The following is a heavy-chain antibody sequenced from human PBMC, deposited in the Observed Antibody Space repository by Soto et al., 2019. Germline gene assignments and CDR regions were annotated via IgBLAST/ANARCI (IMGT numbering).Heavy chain of an antibody. CDR2: ISGSGGTT. J-gene: IGHJ4*02. Sequence: EVQLLESGGGLVQPGRSLRLSCAASGFTFSSYAMSWVRQAPGKGLEWVSAISGSGGTTYSADSVKGRFTISRDNSKNTRFLQMHSLRAEDTAVYYCAKFFVETGGSSGWPWSFHYWGQGTLVTVSS. CDR1: GFTFSSYA. D-gene: IGHD6-25*01. CDR3: AKFFVETGGSSGWPWSFHY. V-gene: IGHV3-23*01.